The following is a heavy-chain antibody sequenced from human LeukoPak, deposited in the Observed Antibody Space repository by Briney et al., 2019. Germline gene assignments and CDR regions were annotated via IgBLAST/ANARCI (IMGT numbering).Heavy chain of an antibody. CDR3: ARPPSTTWIHDAFDI. D-gene: IGHD1-1*01. J-gene: IGHJ3*02. CDR2: ISGSTGTT. Sequence: GGSLRLSWAVSGFTFSSYAISWVRQAPGKGLEWVSGISGSTGTTYYADSVKGRFTISRDNSKNTLYLQMNSLRTEDTAVYYCARPPSTTWIHDAFDIWGQGTMVTVSS. CDR1: GFTFSSYA. V-gene: IGHV3-23*01.